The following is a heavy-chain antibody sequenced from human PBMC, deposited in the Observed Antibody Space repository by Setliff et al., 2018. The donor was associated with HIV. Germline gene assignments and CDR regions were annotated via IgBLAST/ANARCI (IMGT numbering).Heavy chain of an antibody. CDR2: IYCSGST. CDR3: ARGARLLAGYSDRWDYYYMGV. J-gene: IGHJ6*03. Sequence: SETLSLTCTVSGGSISSGGYYWSWIRQHPGKGLEWIGYIYCSGSTYYNPSLKSRVTISIDTSKNQFSLKLSSVTAADTAVYYCARGARLLAGYSDRWDYYYMGVWGKGTTVTVSS. CDR1: GGSISSGGYY. D-gene: IGHD6-13*01. V-gene: IGHV4-31*03.